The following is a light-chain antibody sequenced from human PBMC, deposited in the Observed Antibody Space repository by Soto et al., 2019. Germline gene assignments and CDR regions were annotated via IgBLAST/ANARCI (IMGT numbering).Light chain of an antibody. J-gene: IGKJ4*01. V-gene: IGKV1-39*01. Sequence: DIQMTQSPSSLPASVGDRVTITCRASQSINSYLNWYQQRPGKAPKLLIYSATSLQSGVPSRFSGSGSGTDFTLTISSLQPEDFATYYCQQSYSTPPNFGGGTKVEIK. CDR1: QSINSY. CDR2: SAT. CDR3: QQSYSTPPN.